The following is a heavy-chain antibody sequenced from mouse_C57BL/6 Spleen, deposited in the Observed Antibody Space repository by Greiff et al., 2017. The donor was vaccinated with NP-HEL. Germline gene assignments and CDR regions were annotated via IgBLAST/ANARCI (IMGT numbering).Heavy chain of an antibody. Sequence: DVQLVESGGDLVKPGGSLKLSCAASGFTFSSYGMSWVRQTPDKRLEWVATISSGGSYTYYPDSVKGRFTISRDNAKNTLYLQMSSLKSEDTAMYYCARPYSSGYGWFAYWGQGTLVTVSA. J-gene: IGHJ3*01. CDR1: GFTFSSYG. CDR3: ARPYSSGYGWFAY. CDR2: ISSGGSYT. D-gene: IGHD3-2*02. V-gene: IGHV5-6*01.